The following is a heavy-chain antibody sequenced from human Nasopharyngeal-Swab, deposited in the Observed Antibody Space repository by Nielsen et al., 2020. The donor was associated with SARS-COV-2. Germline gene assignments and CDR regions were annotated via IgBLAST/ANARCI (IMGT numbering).Heavy chain of an antibody. V-gene: IGHV4-39*07. CDR2: INHSGST. CDR1: GFSISSSTYY. CDR3: ARGYSSSWKSANWFDP. J-gene: IGHJ5*02. Sequence: SETLSLTCTVSGFSISSSTYYWSWIRQPPGKGLEWIGEINHSGSTNYNPSLKSRVTISVDTSKNQFSLKLSSVTAADTAVYYCARGYSSSWKSANWFDPWGQGTLVTVSS. D-gene: IGHD6-13*01.